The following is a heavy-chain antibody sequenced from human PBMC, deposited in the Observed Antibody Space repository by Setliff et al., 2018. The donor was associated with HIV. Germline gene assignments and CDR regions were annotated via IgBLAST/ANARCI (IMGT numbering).Heavy chain of an antibody. J-gene: IGHJ3*02. CDR3: ARDYYCGRDCYSAFDS. CDR1: GYTFSSHA. Sequence: WASVKVSCKASGYTFSSHAINWVRQAPGQGLEWMGWTNTNTGNPTYGQGFTGRFVLSLDTSVSTAYLQISSLRAEDTAVYYCARDYYCGRDCYSAFDSWGQGTMVTVSS. V-gene: IGHV7-4-1*02. D-gene: IGHD2-21*01. CDR2: TNTNTGNP.